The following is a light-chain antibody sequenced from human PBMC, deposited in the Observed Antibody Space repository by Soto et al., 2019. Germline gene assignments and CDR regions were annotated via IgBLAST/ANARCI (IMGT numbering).Light chain of an antibody. Sequence: DIQMTQSPSTLSASLGDRVSITCRASQSVSNWLAWYQQKPGIAPNLLIYDASTLESGVPSRFSGSGSGTEFTLTISSLQPDDFATYYCQQSYSSPTWTFGQGTKVDIK. V-gene: IGKV1-5*01. CDR1: QSVSNW. CDR3: QQSYSSPTWT. J-gene: IGKJ1*01. CDR2: DAS.